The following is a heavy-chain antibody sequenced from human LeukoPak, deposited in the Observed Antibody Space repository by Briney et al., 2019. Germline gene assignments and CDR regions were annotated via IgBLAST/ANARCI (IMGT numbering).Heavy chain of an antibody. CDR2: ISGSGGST. V-gene: IGHV3-23*01. CDR3: ARGGSYLSAFDI. Sequence: PGGSLRLSCVAFELTFSNYAMSWVRQAPGKGLEWVSAISGSGGSTFYADSVKGRFTISRDNSKNTLYLQMNSLRAEDTAVYYCARGGSYLSAFDIWGQGTMVTVSS. CDR1: ELTFSNYA. J-gene: IGHJ3*02. D-gene: IGHD1-26*01.